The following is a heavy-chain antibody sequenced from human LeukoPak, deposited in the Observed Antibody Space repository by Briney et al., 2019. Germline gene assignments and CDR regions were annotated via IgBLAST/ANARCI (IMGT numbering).Heavy chain of an antibody. CDR3: ARNEDVVVTATQFDY. Sequence: SETLSLTCTVSGGSISSSSYYWGWIRQPPGKGLEWIGSIYYSGSTYYNPSLKSRVTISVDTSKNQFSLKLTSVTAADTAVYYCARNEDVVVTATQFDYWGQGTLVTVSS. CDR2: IYYSGST. D-gene: IGHD2-21*02. J-gene: IGHJ4*02. CDR1: GGSISSSSYY. V-gene: IGHV4-39*01.